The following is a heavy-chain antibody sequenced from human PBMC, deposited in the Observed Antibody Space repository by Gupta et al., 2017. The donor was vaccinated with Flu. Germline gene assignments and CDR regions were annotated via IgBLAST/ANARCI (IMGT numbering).Heavy chain of an antibody. CDR2: INSNTGTP. D-gene: IGHD3-22*01. J-gene: IGHJ6*03. V-gene: IGHV1-8*01. CDR3: ARGPSSVDYDRGYFYMDV. Sequence: QVQLEQSGAEVKKPGASLKVSCKISGYTFTSYDINCVRQATGQGLEWLGWINSNTGTPIYAQKFQGRVTMTRNTSSRTAYMELSSLTSEDTAIYYCARGPSSVDYDRGYFYMDVWGKGTAVTVSS. CDR1: GYTFTSYD.